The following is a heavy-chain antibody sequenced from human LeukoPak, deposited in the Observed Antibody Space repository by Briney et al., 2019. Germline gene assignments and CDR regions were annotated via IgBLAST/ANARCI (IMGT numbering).Heavy chain of an antibody. CDR3: ARDDTHYGSSGSFYDAFDI. V-gene: IGHV3-53*01. CDR2: IYSGGNT. D-gene: IGHD3-22*01. Sequence: GGSLRLSCAASGLTVSSNCMSWVRQAPGKGLEWVSFIYSGGNTYYADSVKGRFTISRDNAKNSLYLQMNSLRAEDTAVYYCARDDTHYGSSGSFYDAFDIWGQGTMVTVPS. J-gene: IGHJ3*02. CDR1: GLTVSSNC.